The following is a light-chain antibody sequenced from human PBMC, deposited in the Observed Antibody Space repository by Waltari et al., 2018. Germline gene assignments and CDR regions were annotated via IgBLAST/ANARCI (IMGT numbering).Light chain of an antibody. Sequence: DIQMTPSPSTLSASVGDRVTIPCRASQSIGSSLAWYQQKPGKAPKVVIYEASSLESGVPSRFSGSGSGTEFTLTISSLQPDDFATYYCQQCNSYLLTFGGGTKVEIK. CDR1: QSIGSS. V-gene: IGKV1-5*03. CDR3: QQCNSYLLT. CDR2: EAS. J-gene: IGKJ4*01.